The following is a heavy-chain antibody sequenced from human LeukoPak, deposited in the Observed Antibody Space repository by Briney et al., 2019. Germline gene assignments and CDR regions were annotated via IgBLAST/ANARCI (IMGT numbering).Heavy chain of an antibody. D-gene: IGHD4-17*01. Sequence: HPGGSLRLSCSASGFTFSSYAMHWVRQAPGKGLESVSAISSNGGSTYYADSVKGRFTISRDNSKNTLYLQMSSLRAEDTAVYYCVKDPLTTVTPGYFDYWGQGTLVTVSS. CDR3: VKDPLTTVTPGYFDY. V-gene: IGHV3-64D*06. J-gene: IGHJ4*02. CDR1: GFTFSSYA. CDR2: ISSNGGST.